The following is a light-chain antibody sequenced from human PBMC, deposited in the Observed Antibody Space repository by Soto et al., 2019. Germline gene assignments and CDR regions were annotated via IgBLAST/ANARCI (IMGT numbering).Light chain of an antibody. CDR2: AAS. CDR1: QRISNF. V-gene: IGKV1-27*01. Sequence: DIQMTQSPSSLSASVGDRVTITCRASQRISNFLAWYQQKPGKVPKLLIYAASTLQSGVPSRFSGRGSGTDFTRTISSLQPEDVATYYCQKYNSAPRTFGQGTKVEIK. CDR3: QKYNSAPRT. J-gene: IGKJ1*01.